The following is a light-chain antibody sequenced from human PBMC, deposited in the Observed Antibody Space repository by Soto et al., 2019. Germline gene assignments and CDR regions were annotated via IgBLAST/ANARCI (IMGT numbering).Light chain of an antibody. J-gene: IGKJ2*01. V-gene: IGKV3-20*01. CDR1: QSLRRSY. CDR3: QQFDTSPYT. Sequence: EIVLTQSPGTLSLSPGERATLSCRASQSLRRSYLAWYQQKPGQAPRLLIYGASSRATGIPDRFSGSGSGTDFTLTISRLEPEDSAVYYCQQFDTSPYTFGQGTKLEIK. CDR2: GAS.